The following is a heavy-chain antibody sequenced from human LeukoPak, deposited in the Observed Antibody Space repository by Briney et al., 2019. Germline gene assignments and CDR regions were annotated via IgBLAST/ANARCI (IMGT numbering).Heavy chain of an antibody. D-gene: IGHD3-10*01. CDR1: GFTFGDYA. V-gene: IGHV3-43*02. CDR2: ISGDGDST. CDR3: AQGRKMYFGELLPLN. J-gene: IGHJ4*02. Sequence: GGSLRLSCAASGFTFGDYAMHWVRQAPGKGLEWVSLISGDGDSTYYAPSVRGRFTISRDNNKDSLYLQMNSLRTEDTAFYYCAQGRKMYFGELLPLNWGQGTLVTVSS.